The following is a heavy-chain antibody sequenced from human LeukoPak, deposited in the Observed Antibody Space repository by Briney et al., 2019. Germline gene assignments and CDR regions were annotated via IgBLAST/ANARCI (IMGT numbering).Heavy chain of an antibody. J-gene: IGHJ3*02. Sequence: GGSLRLSCAASGFTFSSYEMNWVRQAPGKGLEWVSYISSSGSTIYYADSVKGRFTISRDNAKNSLYLQMNSLRAEDTAVYYCARDRGGEHTSRPLDAFDIWGQGTMVTVSS. V-gene: IGHV3-48*03. CDR1: GFTFSSYE. CDR3: ARDRGGEHTSRPLDAFDI. CDR2: ISSSGSTI. D-gene: IGHD1-26*01.